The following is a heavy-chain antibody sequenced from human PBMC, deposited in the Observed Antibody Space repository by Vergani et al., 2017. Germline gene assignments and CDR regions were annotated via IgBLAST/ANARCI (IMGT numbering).Heavy chain of an antibody. J-gene: IGHJ3*02. V-gene: IGHV3-33*06. CDR1: GFTFSSYG. CDR3: AKDERWLQFNDAFDI. CDR2: IWYDGSNK. Sequence: QVQLVESGGGVVQPGRSLRLSCAASGFTFSSYGMHWVRQAPGKGLEWVAIIWYDGSNKNYADSVKGRFTISRDNSKNTLYLKMNSLRAEDTAVDFCAKDERWLQFNDAFDIWGQGTMVTVSS. D-gene: IGHD5-24*01.